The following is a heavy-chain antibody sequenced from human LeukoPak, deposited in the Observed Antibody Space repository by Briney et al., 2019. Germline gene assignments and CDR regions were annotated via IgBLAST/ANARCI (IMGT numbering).Heavy chain of an antibody. CDR3: AKAFPNTT. CDR2: ISSSSSYI. J-gene: IGHJ5*02. V-gene: IGHV3-21*04. D-gene: IGHD1-26*01. CDR1: GFTFSSYS. Sequence: GGSLRLSCAASGFTFSSYSMNWVRQAPGKGLEWVSSISSSSSYIYYADSVKGRFTISRDNSKNTLYLQMNSLRAEDTAVYYCAKAFPNTTWGQGTLVTVSS.